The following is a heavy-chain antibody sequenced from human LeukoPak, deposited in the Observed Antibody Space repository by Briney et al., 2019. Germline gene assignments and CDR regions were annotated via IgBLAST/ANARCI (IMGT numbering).Heavy chain of an antibody. Sequence: PSETLSLTCTVSGGSISSYYWSWIRQPPGKGLEWIGYIYYSGSTNYNPSLKSRVTISVDTSKNQFSLKLSSVTAADTAVYYCARTYYDSWSGYSFDYWGQGTLVTVSS. V-gene: IGHV4-59*01. CDR2: IYYSGST. J-gene: IGHJ4*02. CDR1: GGSISSYY. CDR3: ARTYYDSWSGYSFDY. D-gene: IGHD3-3*01.